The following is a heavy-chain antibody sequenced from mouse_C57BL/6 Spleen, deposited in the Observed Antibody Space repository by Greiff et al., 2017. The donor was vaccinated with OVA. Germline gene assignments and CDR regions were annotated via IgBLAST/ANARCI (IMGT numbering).Heavy chain of an antibody. V-gene: IGHV1-50*01. CDR2: IDPSDSYT. CDR3: FLWGNYEGFAY. CDR1: GYTFTSYW. Sequence: QVQLQQPGAELVKPGASVKLSYKASGYTFTSYWMQWVKQRPGQGLEWIGEIDPSDSYTNYNQKFKGKATLTVDTSSSTTYMQLSSLTSEDSAVYYCFLWGNYEGFAYWGQGTLVTVSA. D-gene: IGHD2-1*01. J-gene: IGHJ3*01.